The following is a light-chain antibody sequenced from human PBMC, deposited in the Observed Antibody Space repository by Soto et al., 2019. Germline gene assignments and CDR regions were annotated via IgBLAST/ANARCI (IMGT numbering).Light chain of an antibody. CDR2: AAS. V-gene: IGKV3-20*01. CDR1: QSVSSN. CDR3: YQYGSTPPT. Sequence: EIVLTQSPATLSVSPGKRATLSCRASQSVSSNLAWYQHKPGQAPRLLIYAASTRATGIPDRFSGSGSGTDFTLTISRLEPEDFVVFYCYQYGSTPPTFGQGTKVDIK. J-gene: IGKJ1*01.